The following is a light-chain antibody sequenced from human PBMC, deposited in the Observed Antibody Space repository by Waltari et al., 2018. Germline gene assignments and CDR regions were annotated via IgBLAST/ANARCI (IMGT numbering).Light chain of an antibody. Sequence: SYVLSQPPSVSVXPGRRARITCGGALVXTXGVHWYQHRAGQAPILVIYDDNDRPSGIPERFSGSSSGNTATLTISRVEAGDEADYYCQVWDSSSEXLXGGGTKLTVL. CDR1: LVXTXG. J-gene: IGLJ3*02. CDR3: QVWDSSSEXL. CDR2: DDN. V-gene: IGLV3-21*03.